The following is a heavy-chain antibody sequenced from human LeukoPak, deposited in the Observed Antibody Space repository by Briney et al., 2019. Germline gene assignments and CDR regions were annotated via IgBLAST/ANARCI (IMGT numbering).Heavy chain of an antibody. CDR3: AREGYCSSTSCYREFDY. V-gene: IGHV3-23*01. J-gene: IGHJ4*02. CDR1: GFTFSSYA. Sequence: GGSLRLSCAASGFTFSSYAMSWVRQAPGKGLEWVSAVSGSGGSTYYADSVKGRFTISRDNSKNTLYLQMNSLRAEDTAVYYCAREGYCSSTSCYREFDYWGQGTLVTVSS. D-gene: IGHD2-2*01. CDR2: VSGSGGST.